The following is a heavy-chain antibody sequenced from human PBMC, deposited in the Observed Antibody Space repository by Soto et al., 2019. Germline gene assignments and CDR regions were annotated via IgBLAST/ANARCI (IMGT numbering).Heavy chain of an antibody. CDR3: AREDSSSWLEGAFDI. Sequence: SETLSLTCTVSGGSISSYYWGWIRQPPGKGLEWIGYIYYSGSTNYNPSLKSRVTISVDTSKNQFSLKLSSVTAADTAVYYCAREDSSSWLEGAFDIWGQGTMVTVSS. D-gene: IGHD6-13*01. CDR2: IYYSGST. CDR1: GGSISSYY. J-gene: IGHJ3*02. V-gene: IGHV4-59*08.